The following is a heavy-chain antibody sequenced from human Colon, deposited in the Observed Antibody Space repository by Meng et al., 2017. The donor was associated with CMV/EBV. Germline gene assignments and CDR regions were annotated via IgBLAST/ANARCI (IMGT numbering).Heavy chain of an antibody. J-gene: IGHJ5*02. D-gene: IGHD6-13*01. Sequence: LRLSCAASGFTFSSYEMNWVRQAPGKGLEWVGYIYNSGNSYYNPTLKSRLTISADTSKNQFSLKVGSVTAADTAVYYCARETMAAVGLTVDPWGQGTLVTVSS. V-gene: IGHV4-30-2*05. CDR1: GFTFSSYEMN. CDR2: IYNSGNS. CDR3: ARETMAAVGLTVDP.